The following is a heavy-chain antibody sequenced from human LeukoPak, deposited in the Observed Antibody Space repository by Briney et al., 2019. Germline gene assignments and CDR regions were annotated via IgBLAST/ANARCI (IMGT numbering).Heavy chain of an antibody. CDR1: GYTFRSSW. Sequence: PGGSLRLSCAASGYTFRSSWMHRVRQAPGKGLVWVSRTNSDGSDTGYADSVKGRFTISRDNAKNTLYLQMNSLRAEDAAVYYCARVSGIAARGDLRNDYWGQGTLVTVSS. CDR2: TNSDGSDT. D-gene: IGHD6-6*01. V-gene: IGHV3-74*01. J-gene: IGHJ4*02. CDR3: ARVSGIAARGDLRNDY.